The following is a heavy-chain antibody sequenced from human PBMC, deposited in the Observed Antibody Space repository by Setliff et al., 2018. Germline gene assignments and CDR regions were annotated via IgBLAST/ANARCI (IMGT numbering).Heavy chain of an antibody. Sequence: GGSLRLSCAASGFTFSDYYMSWIRQAPGKGLEWVSYITSSGNTMNYADSVKGRFTISRDNAKNSLHLQMNSLRAEDTAVYYCARGHTSMAPWGQGTLVTVSS. CDR2: ITSSGNTM. CDR3: ARGHTSMAP. J-gene: IGHJ5*02. D-gene: IGHD5-18*01. V-gene: IGHV3-11*01. CDR1: GFTFSDYY.